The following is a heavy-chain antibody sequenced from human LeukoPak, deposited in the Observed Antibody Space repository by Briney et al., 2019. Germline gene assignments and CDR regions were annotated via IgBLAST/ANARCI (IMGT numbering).Heavy chain of an antibody. V-gene: IGHV3-30-3*01. J-gene: IGHJ4*02. CDR3: ARGPAIWDYGPYYFDY. D-gene: IGHD4/OR15-4a*01. CDR1: GFTFSSYA. Sequence: GGSLRLSCAASGFTFSSYALHWVRQAPGKGLEWVAIISYDRSTKYYADSVKGRFTISRDNSKNTLYLQMNSLRTEDTAVYYCARGPAIWDYGPYYFDYWGQGTLVTVSS. CDR2: ISYDRSTK.